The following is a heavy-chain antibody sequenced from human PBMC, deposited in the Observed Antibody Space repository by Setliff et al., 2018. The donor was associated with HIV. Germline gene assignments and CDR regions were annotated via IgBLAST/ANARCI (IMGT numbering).Heavy chain of an antibody. J-gene: IGHJ4*02. Sequence: SETLSLTCAVYGGSFSDYFWTWIRQPPGKGLGWIGKIRPSGGTNYNPSLKSRVTISVDSSKNQFSLKLSSVTAADTAVYYCVGDETTVTFDYWGQGTLVTVSS. CDR1: GGSFSDYF. D-gene: IGHD4-17*01. CDR3: VGDETTVTFDY. V-gene: IGHV4-34*01. CDR2: IRPSGGT.